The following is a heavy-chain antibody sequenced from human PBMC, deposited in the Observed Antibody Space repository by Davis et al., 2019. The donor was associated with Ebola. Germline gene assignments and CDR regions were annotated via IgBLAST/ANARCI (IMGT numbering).Heavy chain of an antibody. CDR3: ARAVTMVLPSGWFDP. D-gene: IGHD3-10*01. J-gene: IGHJ5*02. CDR1: GYTFTRYG. Sequence: AASVKVSCKASGYTFTRYGIGWVRQAPGQGLEWMGWISAYNGNTNYAQNLQGRVTMTTDTSTSTAYMEVRSLRYDDPAVYYCARAVTMVLPSGWFDPWGQGTLVTVSS. CDR2: ISAYNGNT. V-gene: IGHV1-18*01.